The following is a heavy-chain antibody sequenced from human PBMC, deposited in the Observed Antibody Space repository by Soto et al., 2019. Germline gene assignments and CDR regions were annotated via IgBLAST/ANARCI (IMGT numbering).Heavy chain of an antibody. Sequence: QVQLAQSGAEMTKPGSSVKVSCRASGGSFSDFAFSWVRQAPGQGLEWMGGIIPMFAATKYAQRLQDRGTITAAESTNTVYLALNSLTSEDTAIYYCARGAIVAVPAALSSYHDYTNYRFDSWGQGTLVTVSS. CDR3: ARGAIVAVPAALSSYHDYTNYRFDS. CDR1: GGSFSDFA. D-gene: IGHD2-15*01. CDR2: IIPMFAAT. V-gene: IGHV1-69*01. J-gene: IGHJ4*02.